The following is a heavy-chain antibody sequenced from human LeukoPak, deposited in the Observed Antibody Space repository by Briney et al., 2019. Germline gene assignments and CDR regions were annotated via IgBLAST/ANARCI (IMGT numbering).Heavy chain of an antibody. D-gene: IGHD6-13*01. CDR1: GFAFQSFG. Sequence: GGSLRLSCAASGFAFQSFGMHWVRQAPGRGLEWVAFIRFDGTNEYYGDSVKGRFTISRDNSKNTLFLQMHSLTTEDTAFYYCAKGIASAGTPYWGQGTLVTVSS. J-gene: IGHJ4*02. V-gene: IGHV3-30*02. CDR3: AKGIASAGTPY. CDR2: IRFDGTNE.